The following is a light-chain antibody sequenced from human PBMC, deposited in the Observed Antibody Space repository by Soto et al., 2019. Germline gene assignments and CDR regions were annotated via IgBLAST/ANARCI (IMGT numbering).Light chain of an antibody. Sequence: EIVMTQSPATLSVSPGEGATLSCRASQIVSSHLAWYQQKRGQAPRLLIFAASTRATGVPARFSGSGFGTDFTLTITSLQSEDFAVYYCQQYSNWPGAFGGGTKVEIK. CDR2: AAS. CDR1: QIVSSH. CDR3: QQYSNWPGA. V-gene: IGKV3-15*01. J-gene: IGKJ4*01.